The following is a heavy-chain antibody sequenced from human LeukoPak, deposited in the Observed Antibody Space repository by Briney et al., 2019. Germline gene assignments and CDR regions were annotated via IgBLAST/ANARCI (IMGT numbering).Heavy chain of an antibody. CDR1: GGTFSSYA. D-gene: IGHD5-24*01. CDR2: IIPIFGTA. CDR3: ATDHSMANTAWWFDP. Sequence: ASVKVSCKASGGTFSSYAISWVRQAPGQGLEWMGGIIPIFGTANYAQKFQGRVTITADKSTSTAYMELSSLRSEDTAFYYCATDHSMANTAWWFDPWGQGTLVTVSS. J-gene: IGHJ5*02. V-gene: IGHV1-69*06.